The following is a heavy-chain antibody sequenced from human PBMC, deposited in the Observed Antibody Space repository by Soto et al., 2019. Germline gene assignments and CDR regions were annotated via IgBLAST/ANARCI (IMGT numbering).Heavy chain of an antibody. CDR1: GGSISGSY. J-gene: IGHJ4*02. Sequence: ETLSLTCSVSGGSISGSYWSWIRQSPGKGLEWLGCVDYTGSTNYSPSLRSRVSISVDTSKNEFSLRLSSVTAADTAVYFCARSVAVPGAHIDYWGQGTQVTVSS. CDR2: VDYTGST. D-gene: IGHD6-19*01. CDR3: ARSVAVPGAHIDY. V-gene: IGHV4-59*01.